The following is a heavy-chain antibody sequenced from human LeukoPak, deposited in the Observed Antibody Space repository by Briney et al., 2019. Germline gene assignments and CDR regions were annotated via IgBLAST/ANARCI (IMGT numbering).Heavy chain of an antibody. CDR2: IYHSGST. CDR1: GYSISSGYY. CDR3: ARESSGWRRALDY. V-gene: IGHV4-38-2*02. D-gene: IGHD6-19*01. J-gene: IGHJ4*02. Sequence: SETLSLTCTVSGYSISSGYYWGWIRQPPGKGLEWIGSIYHSGSTYYNPSLKSRVTISVDTSKNQFSLKLSSVTAADTAVYYCARESSGWRRALDYWGQGTLVTVSS.